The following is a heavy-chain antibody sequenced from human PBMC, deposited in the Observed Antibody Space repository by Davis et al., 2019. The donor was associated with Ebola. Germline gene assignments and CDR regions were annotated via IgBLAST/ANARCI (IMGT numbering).Heavy chain of an antibody. J-gene: IGHJ6*04. V-gene: IGHV7-4-1*02. Sequence: AASVKVSCKASGYTFTNYAINWVRQAPGQGLEWMGWINTNTGNPMYAQAFTGRFVFSLDTSVSTAYLQISSLKAEDTAVYYCVRWYYGMDVWGKGTTVTVSS. D-gene: IGHD2-15*01. CDR1: GYTFTNYA. CDR2: INTNTGNP. CDR3: VRWYYGMDV.